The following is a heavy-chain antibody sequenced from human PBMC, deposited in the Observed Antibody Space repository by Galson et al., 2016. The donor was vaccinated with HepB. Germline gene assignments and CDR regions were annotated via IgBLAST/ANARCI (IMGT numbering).Heavy chain of an antibody. D-gene: IGHD6-19*01. CDR1: GFTVSSSA. CDR2: ISVSGGST. Sequence: SLRLSCAASGFTVSSSAMSWVRQAPGKGLEWVSSISVSGGSTLYADSVKGRFTISTDTSKSTLYLQMSSLRAEDTAVYYCAKCSVYSTGWCNSFDPWGQGTPVIVSS. V-gene: IGHV3-23*01. CDR3: AKCSVYSTGWCNSFDP. J-gene: IGHJ5*02.